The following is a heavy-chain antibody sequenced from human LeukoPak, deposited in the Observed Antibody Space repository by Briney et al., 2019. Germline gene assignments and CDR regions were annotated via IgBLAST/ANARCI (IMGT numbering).Heavy chain of an antibody. CDR2: IYYSGST. V-gene: IGHV4-59*01. Sequence: PSETLSLTCTVSGGSISSYYWSWIRQPPGKGLEWIGYIYYSGSTNYNPSLKSRVTISVDTSKNQFSLKLSSVTAADTAVYYCARGVGSYGSARAFDIWGQGTMVTVSS. J-gene: IGHJ3*02. CDR3: ARGVGSYGSARAFDI. D-gene: IGHD3-10*01. CDR1: GGSISSYY.